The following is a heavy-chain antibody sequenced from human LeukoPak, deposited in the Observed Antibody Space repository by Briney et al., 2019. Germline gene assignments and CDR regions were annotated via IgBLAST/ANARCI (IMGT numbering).Heavy chain of an antibody. Sequence: PGGSLRLSCTASGFIFTTYAMSWVRQAPGKGLEWVSFISGSGGGGTYYADSVKGRFTISRDNSKNTVSLQMNNLRPEDTAVYYCAREIFGSGSYPDFWGQGTLVTVSS. CDR2: ISGSGGGGT. CDR3: AREIFGSGSYPDF. D-gene: IGHD3-10*01. J-gene: IGHJ4*02. CDR1: GFIFTTYA. V-gene: IGHV3-23*01.